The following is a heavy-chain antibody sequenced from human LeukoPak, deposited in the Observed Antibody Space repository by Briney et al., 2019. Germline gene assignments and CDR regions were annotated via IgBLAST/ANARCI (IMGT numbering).Heavy chain of an antibody. J-gene: IGHJ4*02. Sequence: SETLSLTCTVSADSINSYYWGWVRQPAGRGLEWIGRIYTTGRADYDPSLQSRVTMSVDTSQKQFSLNLRSVTAADTAFYFCARHGYTASHFFLDYWRQGTLATVPS. CDR3: ARHGYTASHFFLDY. V-gene: IGHV4-4*07. CDR1: ADSINSYY. CDR2: IYTTGRA. D-gene: IGHD5-18*01.